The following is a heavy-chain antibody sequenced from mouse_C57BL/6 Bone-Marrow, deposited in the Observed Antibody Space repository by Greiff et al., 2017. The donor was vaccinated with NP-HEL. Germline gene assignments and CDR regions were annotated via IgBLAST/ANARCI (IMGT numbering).Heavy chain of an antibody. D-gene: IGHD2-2*01. CDR2: FSNLAYSI. CDR3: ARRSMVTTGYYFDY. J-gene: IGHJ2*01. Sequence: EVKLVESGGGLVQPGGSLKLSCAASGFTFGDNGMAGVRRAPGRGPGGVASFSNLAYSIYYADTVTGRFTISRENAKNTLYLEMSSLRSEDTAMYYCARRSMVTTGYYFDYWGQGTTLTVSS. V-gene: IGHV5-15*04. CDR1: GFTFGDNG.